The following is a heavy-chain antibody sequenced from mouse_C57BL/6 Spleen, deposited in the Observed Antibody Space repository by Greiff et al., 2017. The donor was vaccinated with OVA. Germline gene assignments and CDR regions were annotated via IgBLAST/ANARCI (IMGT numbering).Heavy chain of an antibody. D-gene: IGHD2-2*01. J-gene: IGHJ2*01. CDR1: GYTFTSYY. CDR3: ERGIYYGYTPDYLDY. CDR2: IDPSDSET. V-gene: IGHV1-52*01. Sequence: QVQLQQPGAELVRPGSSVKLSCKASGYTFTSYYMHWVKQRPIQGLEWIGNIDPSDSETYYNQKFKDKATLTVNKSSSTAYMQLSSLTSEDSAVYDCERGIYYGYTPDYLDYWGQGTTLTVSS.